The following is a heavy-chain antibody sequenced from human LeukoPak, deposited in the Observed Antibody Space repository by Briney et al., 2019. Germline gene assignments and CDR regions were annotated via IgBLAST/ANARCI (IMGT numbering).Heavy chain of an antibody. CDR3: ATAFGRSRDGVDV. V-gene: IGHV3-23*01. Sequence: GGSLRLSCAASLGSYFMTWVRQVPGKGREWVSGISGSGANTYYAYSVKGRFTVSRDNSKNTMYLQMNSLRAEDTAVYDCATAFGRSRDGVDVLGQGTTVTVSS. D-gene: IGHD3-16*01. CDR2: ISGSGANT. J-gene: IGHJ6*02. CDR1: LGSYF.